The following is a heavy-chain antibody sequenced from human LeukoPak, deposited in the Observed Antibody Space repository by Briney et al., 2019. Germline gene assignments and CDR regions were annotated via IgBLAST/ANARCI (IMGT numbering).Heavy chain of an antibody. V-gene: IGHV1-18*01. D-gene: IGHD6-6*01. CDR1: GYTFTSYG. CDR2: ISAYNGNT. CDR3: ARVSRPYTSGATDY. Sequence: GASVKVSCKASGYTFTSYGICWVRQAPGQGLEWMGWISAYNGNTNYAQKLQGRVTMTTDTSTSTAYMELRSLRSDDTAVYYCARVSRPYTSGATDYWGQGTLVTVSS. J-gene: IGHJ4*02.